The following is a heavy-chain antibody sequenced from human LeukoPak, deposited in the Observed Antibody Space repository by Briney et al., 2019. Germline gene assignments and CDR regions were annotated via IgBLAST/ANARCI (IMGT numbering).Heavy chain of an antibody. Sequence: GGSLRLSCAASGFTFSSYAMSWVRQAPGKGLEWVSAISGSGGSTYYADSVKGRFTISRDNSKNTFYLQMSSLRVEDTAVYHCARDGGSGWSSAFFDFWGQGTLVTVSS. CDR3: ARDGGSGWSSAFFDF. V-gene: IGHV3-23*01. CDR2: ISGSGGST. D-gene: IGHD6-19*01. CDR1: GFTFSSYA. J-gene: IGHJ4*02.